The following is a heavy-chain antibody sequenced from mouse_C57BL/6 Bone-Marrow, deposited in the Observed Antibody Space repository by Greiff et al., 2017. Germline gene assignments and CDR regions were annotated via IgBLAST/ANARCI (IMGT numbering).Heavy chain of an antibody. Sequence: QVQLKQPGAELVMPGASVKLSCKASGYTFTSYWMHWVKQRPGQGLEWIGEIDPSDSYTNYNQKFKGKSTLTVDKSSSTAYMQLSSLTSEDSAVYYCARWCDWIYCYFDVWGTGTTVTVSS. D-gene: IGHD2-13*01. J-gene: IGHJ1*03. V-gene: IGHV1-69*01. CDR3: ARWCDWIYCYFDV. CDR1: GYTFTSYW. CDR2: IDPSDSYT.